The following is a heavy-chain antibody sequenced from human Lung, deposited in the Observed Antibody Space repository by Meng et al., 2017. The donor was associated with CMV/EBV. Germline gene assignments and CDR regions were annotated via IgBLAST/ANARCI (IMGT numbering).Heavy chain of an antibody. Sequence: VQLVQSGAEVKRPGASVKISCQASGYSFSGFYLNWARQAPGHGLEWLGRVNPISDDTHLAQKFECRITVTRGATINTAFMELTRLRPDDTAVYYCAKSSDNGWSSWGPGTLVTVSS. CDR2: VNPISDDT. D-gene: IGHD6-19*01. CDR3: AKSSDNGWSS. CDR1: GYSFSGFY. J-gene: IGHJ4*01. V-gene: IGHV1-2*06.